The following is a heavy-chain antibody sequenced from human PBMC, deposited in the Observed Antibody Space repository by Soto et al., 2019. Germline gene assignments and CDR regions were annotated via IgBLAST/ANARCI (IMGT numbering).Heavy chain of an antibody. J-gene: IGHJ6*02. CDR2: IDPSDSYT. Sequence: GESLKISCQGSGYSFTSYWITWVRQTPGKGLEWMGRIDPSDSYTNYSPSFQGHVTISADRSISTAYLQWSSLEASDTAIYYCARRLSGPKEEYNAYYFYGLDVWGQGTTVTVSS. D-gene: IGHD1-1*01. CDR3: ARRLSGPKEEYNAYYFYGLDV. V-gene: IGHV5-10-1*01. CDR1: GYSFTSYW.